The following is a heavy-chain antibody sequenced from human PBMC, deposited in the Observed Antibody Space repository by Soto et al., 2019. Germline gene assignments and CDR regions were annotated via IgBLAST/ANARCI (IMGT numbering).Heavy chain of an antibody. J-gene: IGHJ6*02. CDR2: ISYDGSNK. D-gene: IGHD3-10*01. CDR1: GFTFSSYA. CDR3: AREVRSGRNYYYYGMDV. V-gene: IGHV3-30-3*01. Sequence: GGSLRLSCAASGFTFSSYAMHWVRQAPGKGLEWVAVISYDGSNKYYAESVKGRFTISRDNSKNTLYLQMNSLRAEDTAVYYCAREVRSGRNYYYYGMDVWGQGTTVTVSS.